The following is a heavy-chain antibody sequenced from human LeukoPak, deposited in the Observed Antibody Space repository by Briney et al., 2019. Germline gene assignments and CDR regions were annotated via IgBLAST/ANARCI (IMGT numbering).Heavy chain of an antibody. D-gene: IGHD3-10*01. Sequence: SETLSLTCTVSDGSISSSIYYWGWIRQPPGKGLEWIGSMYYSVNTYNNPSLKSRVTISVDTSKSQFSLKLNSVTAADTAVYYCARDGGSGSFSFDYWGQGTLVTVSS. CDR3: ARDGGSGSFSFDY. CDR1: DGSISSSIYY. V-gene: IGHV4-39*02. CDR2: MYYSVNT. J-gene: IGHJ4*02.